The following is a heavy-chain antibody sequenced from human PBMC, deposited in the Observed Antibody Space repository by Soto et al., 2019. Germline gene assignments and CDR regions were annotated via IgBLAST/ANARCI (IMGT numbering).Heavy chain of an antibody. CDR1: GFTFSSYG. CDR2: IWYDGSNK. J-gene: IGHJ5*02. D-gene: IGHD6-13*01. V-gene: IGHV3-33*01. Sequence: QVQLVESGGGVVQPGRSLRLSCAASGFTFSSYGMHWVRQAPGKGLEWVAVIWYDGSNKYYADSVKGRFTISRDNSKNTLYMQMNSLRAEDTAVYYCAREPRVERQLVRGWFDPWGQGTLVTVSS. CDR3: AREPRVERQLVRGWFDP.